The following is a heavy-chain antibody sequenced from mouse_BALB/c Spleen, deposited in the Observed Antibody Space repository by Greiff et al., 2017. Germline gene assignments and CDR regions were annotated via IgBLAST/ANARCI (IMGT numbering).Heavy chain of an antibody. D-gene: IGHD2-3*01. CDR3: TRGRWSYYAVDY. J-gene: IGHJ4*01. CDR1: GFTFSNYW. Sequence: EVKLQESGGGLVQPGGSMKLSCVASGFTFSNYWMNWVRQSPEKGLEWVAEIRLKSNNYATHYAESVKGRFTISRDDSKSSVYLQMNNLRAEDTGIYYCTRGRWSYYAVDYWGQGTSVTVSS. CDR2: IRLKSNNYAT. V-gene: IGHV6-6*02.